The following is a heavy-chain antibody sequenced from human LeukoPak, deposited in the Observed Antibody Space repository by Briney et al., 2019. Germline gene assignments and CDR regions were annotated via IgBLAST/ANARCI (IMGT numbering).Heavy chain of an antibody. V-gene: IGHV3-30*02. CDR1: GFTFSSYG. CDR3: AKVRVSTVTTLPDY. J-gene: IGHJ4*02. D-gene: IGHD4-17*01. Sequence: GGSLRLSCAASGFTFSSYGMHWVRQAPGKGLEWVAFIRYDGSNKYYADSVKGRFTISRDNSKNTLYLQMNSLRAEDTAVYYCAKVRVSTVTTLPDYWGQGTLATVSS. CDR2: IRYDGSNK.